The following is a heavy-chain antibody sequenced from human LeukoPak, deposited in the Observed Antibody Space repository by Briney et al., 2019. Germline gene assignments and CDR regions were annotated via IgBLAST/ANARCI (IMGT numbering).Heavy chain of an antibody. CDR1: GFTFSNAW. Sequence: PGGSLRLSCAASGFTFSNAWMSWVRQAPGKGLEWISIIYSRDNTDYADSVKGRFIISRDNSKNTVYLQMNSLRADDTAVYYCARDRAYGDYAAWGQGTLVTVSS. CDR2: IYSRDNT. CDR3: ARDRAYGDYAA. V-gene: IGHV3-53*01. D-gene: IGHD4-17*01. J-gene: IGHJ5*02.